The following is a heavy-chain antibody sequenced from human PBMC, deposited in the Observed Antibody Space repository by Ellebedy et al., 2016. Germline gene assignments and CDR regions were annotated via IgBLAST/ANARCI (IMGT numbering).Heavy chain of an antibody. CDR2: IKKDGTEK. D-gene: IGHD3-10*01. V-gene: IGHV3-7*03. Sequence: GGSLRLSCAASGFTFSRYYMTWVRQAPGKGLEWVAHIKKDGTEKYYADFVKGRFTISRDNAKNSLYLQMNSLKDEDTAVNYCAKVGNYYGSGYYYYYYMDVWGKGSTVTVSS. CDR1: GFTFSRYY. J-gene: IGHJ6*03. CDR3: AKVGNYYGSGYYYYYYMDV.